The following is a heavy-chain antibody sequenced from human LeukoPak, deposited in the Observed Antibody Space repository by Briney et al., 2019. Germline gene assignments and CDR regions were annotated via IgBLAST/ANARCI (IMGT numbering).Heavy chain of an antibody. Sequence: GGSLKISCKGSGYSFSTYWIGWVRQMPGKGLERMGIIYPGDSDTRYSPSFQGQVTISADKSISTAYLQWSSLKASDTAVYYCARQSSSSFYYFDYWGQGTLVTVSS. CDR3: ARQSSSSFYYFDY. CDR1: GYSFSTYW. D-gene: IGHD6-13*01. V-gene: IGHV5-51*01. J-gene: IGHJ4*02. CDR2: IYPGDSDT.